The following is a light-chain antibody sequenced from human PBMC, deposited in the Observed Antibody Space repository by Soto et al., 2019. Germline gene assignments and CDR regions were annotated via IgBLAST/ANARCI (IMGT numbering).Light chain of an antibody. J-gene: IGKJ1*01. CDR3: QQRSNWRT. Sequence: EIVLTQSPATLSLSPGERATLSCRASQSVSSYLAWYQQKPGQAPRLLIHDASNRATGIPARFSGSGSGTDFTLTISSLEPEDFAVYYCQQRSNWRTFGQGTKVDIK. V-gene: IGKV3-11*01. CDR2: DAS. CDR1: QSVSSY.